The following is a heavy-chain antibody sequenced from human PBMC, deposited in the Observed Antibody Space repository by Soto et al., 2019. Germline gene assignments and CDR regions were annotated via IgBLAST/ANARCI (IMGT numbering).Heavy chain of an antibody. D-gene: IGHD4-17*01. CDR1: GFTFSSYG. Sequence: GGSLRLSCAASGFTFSSYGMHWVRQAPGKGLEWVAVISYDGSNKYYADSVKGRFTISRDNSKNTLYLQMNSLRAEDTAVYYCAKVVVGDYETYFDYWGQGTLVTVSS. V-gene: IGHV3-30*18. CDR2: ISYDGSNK. CDR3: AKVVVGDYETYFDY. J-gene: IGHJ4*02.